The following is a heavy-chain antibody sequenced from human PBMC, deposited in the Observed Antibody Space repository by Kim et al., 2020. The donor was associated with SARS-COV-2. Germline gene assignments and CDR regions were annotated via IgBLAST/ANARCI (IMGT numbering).Heavy chain of an antibody. CDR1: GFLFSNFA. CDR2: IDSGGYRA. J-gene: IGHJ6*01. Sequence: GGSLRLSCEVSGFLFSNFAMTWVRQAPGQGLEWVAAIDSGGYRAYYADSVRGRFSVSRDNSKDTVSLHMNSLRVEDTAVYYWAKDHRAAASDFYAMDVWG. CDR3: AKDHRAAASDFYAMDV. V-gene: IGHV3-23*03. D-gene: IGHD6-13*01.